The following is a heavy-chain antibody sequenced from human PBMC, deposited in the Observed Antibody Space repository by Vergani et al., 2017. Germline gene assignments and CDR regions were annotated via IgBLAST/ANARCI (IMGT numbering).Heavy chain of an antibody. J-gene: IGHJ3*02. Sequence: QVQLVESGGGLVKPGGSLRLSCAASGFSFSDHYMTWIRQAPGKGLEWVSYISNSGNTIEYADSVKGRFSISRDNAKSSLFLEMDSLRAQDTAVYYCAGDHRDYNKYPGTFDIWLEAWVVAVCS. CDR3: AGDHRDYNKYPGTFDI. V-gene: IGHV3-11*01. D-gene: IGHD4-11*01. CDR2: ISNSGNTI. CDR1: GFSFSDHY.